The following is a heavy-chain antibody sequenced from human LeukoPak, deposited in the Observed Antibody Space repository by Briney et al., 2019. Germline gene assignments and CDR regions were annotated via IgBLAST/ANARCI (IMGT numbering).Heavy chain of an antibody. CDR1: GGSITSYY. J-gene: IGHJ4*02. V-gene: IGHV4-59*08. CDR3: ARLYSELWLPNRLDY. Sequence: SETLSLTCTVSGGSITSYYWSWLRQPPGKGLEWIGYIYYSGTTNYNPSLKSRVTVSVDTSKNQFSLKLSSVTAADTAVYYCARLYSELWLPNRLDYWGQGTLVTVSS. D-gene: IGHD1-14*01. CDR2: IYYSGTT.